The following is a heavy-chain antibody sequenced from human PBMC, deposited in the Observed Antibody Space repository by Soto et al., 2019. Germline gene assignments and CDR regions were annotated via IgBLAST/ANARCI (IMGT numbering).Heavy chain of an antibody. Sequence: QVQLVQSGAEVKKPGSSVKVSCKASGGTFSSYAISWVRQAPGQGLEWMGGIIPIFGTANYEQKFQGRVTITADESTSTAYMELSILRSEDTAVYYCARDPTLSLERLLSSSSTRPYYYYGMDVWGQGTTVTVSS. CDR2: IIPIFGTA. CDR3: ARDPTLSLERLLSSSSTRPYYYYGMDV. D-gene: IGHD6-13*01. V-gene: IGHV1-69*01. J-gene: IGHJ6*02. CDR1: GGTFSSYA.